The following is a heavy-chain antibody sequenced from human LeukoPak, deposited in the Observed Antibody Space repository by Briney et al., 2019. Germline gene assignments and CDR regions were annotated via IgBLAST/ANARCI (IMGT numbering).Heavy chain of an antibody. J-gene: IGHJ4*02. D-gene: IGHD6-19*01. V-gene: IGHV4-61*02. CDR3: AREFSGWYWGFDY. CDR2: IYTSGST. CDR1: GGSISSGSYY. Sequence: SETLSLTCTVSGGSISSGSYYWTWIRQPAGKGLEWIGRIYTSGSTNYNSSLKSRVTISVDTSKNQFSLKLSSMTAADTAVYYCAREFSGWYWGFDYWGQGTLVTVSS.